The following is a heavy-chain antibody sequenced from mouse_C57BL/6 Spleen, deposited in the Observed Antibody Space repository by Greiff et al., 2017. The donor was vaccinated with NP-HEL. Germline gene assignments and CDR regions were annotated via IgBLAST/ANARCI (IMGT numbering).Heavy chain of an antibody. J-gene: IGHJ4*01. D-gene: IGHD1-1*01. CDR2: IDPANGNT. Sequence: EVQLVESVAELVRPGASVKLSCTASGFNIKNTYMHWVKQRPEQGLEWIGRIDPANGNTKYAPKFQGKATITADTSSNTAYLQLSSLTSEDTAIYYCAYYYGSSYSAMDYWGQGTSVTVSS. CDR1: GFNIKNTY. CDR3: AYYYGSSYSAMDY. V-gene: IGHV14-3*01.